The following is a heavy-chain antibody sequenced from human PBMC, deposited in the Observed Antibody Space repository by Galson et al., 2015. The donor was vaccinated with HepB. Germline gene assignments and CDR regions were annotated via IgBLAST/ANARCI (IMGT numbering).Heavy chain of an antibody. Sequence: SVKVSCKASGYTFTSYGISWVRQAPGQGLEWMGWISAYNGNTNYAQKLQGRVTMTTDTSTSTAYMELRSLRSDDTAVYYCARAHYSLPHYDFWSGYYVDDAFDIWGQGTMVTVSS. D-gene: IGHD3-3*01. CDR2: ISAYNGNT. V-gene: IGHV1-18*04. CDR3: ARAHYSLPHYDFWSGYYVDDAFDI. CDR1: GYTFTSYG. J-gene: IGHJ3*02.